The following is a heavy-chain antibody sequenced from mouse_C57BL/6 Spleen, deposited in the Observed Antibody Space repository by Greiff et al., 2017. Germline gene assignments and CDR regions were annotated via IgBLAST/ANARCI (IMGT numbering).Heavy chain of an antibody. CDR2: ISSGGDYI. Sequence: EVQLVESGEGLVKPGGSLKLSCAASGFTFSSYAMSWVRQTPEKRLEWVAYISSGGDYIYYADTVKGRFTISRDNARNTLYLQMSSLKSEDTAMYYCTRVGFTTVVAPYYYAMDYWGQGTSVTVSS. D-gene: IGHD1-1*01. CDR3: TRVGFTTVVAPYYYAMDY. CDR1: GFTFSSYA. V-gene: IGHV5-9-1*02. J-gene: IGHJ4*01.